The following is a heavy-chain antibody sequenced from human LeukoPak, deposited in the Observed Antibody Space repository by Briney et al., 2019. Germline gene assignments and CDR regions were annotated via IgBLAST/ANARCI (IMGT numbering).Heavy chain of an antibody. D-gene: IGHD2-2*01. J-gene: IGHJ4*02. Sequence: ASVKVSCKASGYTFTSYGISWVRQAPGQGLEWMGWISAYNGNTNYAQKLQGRVTMTTDTSTSTAYMELRSLRSDDTAVYYCARGGGGHCSSTSCPTPDYWGQGTLVTASS. V-gene: IGHV1-18*04. CDR3: ARGGGGHCSSTSCPTPDY. CDR2: ISAYNGNT. CDR1: GYTFTSYG.